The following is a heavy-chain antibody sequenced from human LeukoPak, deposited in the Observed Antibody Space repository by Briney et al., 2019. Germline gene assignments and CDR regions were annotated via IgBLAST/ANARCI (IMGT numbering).Heavy chain of an antibody. CDR2: IYSGGST. D-gene: IGHD1-26*01. V-gene: IGHV3-53*01. CDR3: ARAPSGSYYGGWNFDY. J-gene: IGHJ4*02. Sequence: PGGSLRLSCAASGFTVSSNYMSWVRQAPGKGLEWVPVIYSGGSTYYADSVKGRFTISRDNSKNTLYLQMNSLRAEDTAVYYCARAPSGSYYGGWNFDYWGQGTLVTVSS. CDR1: GFTVSSNY.